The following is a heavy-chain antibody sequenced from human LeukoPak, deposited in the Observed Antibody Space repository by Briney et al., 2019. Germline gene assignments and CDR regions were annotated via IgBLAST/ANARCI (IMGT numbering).Heavy chain of an antibody. V-gene: IGHV4-59*11. Sequence: SETLSLTCTVSGGSISGHYCSWIRQPPGKGLEWMGYVYYSGTTNYNPSFKSRVTISVDTSKNQFSLKLSSVAAADTAIYYCVKENYSRYFDFWGQGTLVTVSS. D-gene: IGHD4-11*01. CDR1: GGSISGHY. CDR3: VKENYSRYFDF. CDR2: VYYSGTT. J-gene: IGHJ4*02.